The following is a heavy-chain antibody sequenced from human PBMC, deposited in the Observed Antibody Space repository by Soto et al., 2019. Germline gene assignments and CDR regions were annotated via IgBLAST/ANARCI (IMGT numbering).Heavy chain of an antibody. CDR1: GFIFSDFY. J-gene: IGHJ4*02. CDR2: ISGSGGST. Sequence: PGGSLRLSXAASGFIFSDFYMSWVRQAPGKGLEWVSAISGSGGSTYYADSVKGRFTISRDNSKNTLYLQMNSLRAEDTAVYYCAKDGYDYVWGSYRRPFDYWGQGTLVTVSS. CDR3: AKDGYDYVWGSYRRPFDY. D-gene: IGHD3-16*02. V-gene: IGHV3-23*01.